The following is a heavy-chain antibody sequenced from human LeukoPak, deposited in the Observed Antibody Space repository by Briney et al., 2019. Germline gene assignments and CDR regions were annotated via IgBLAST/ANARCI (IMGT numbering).Heavy chain of an antibody. V-gene: IGHV3-30-3*01. CDR1: GFTFSSYA. CDR3: ARAGYSSGWEAEYFQH. J-gene: IGHJ1*01. CDR2: ISYDGSNK. D-gene: IGHD6-19*01. Sequence: GRSLRLSCAASGFTFSSYAMHWVRQAPGKGLEWVAVISYDGSNKYYADSVRGRFTISRDNSKNTLYLQMNSLRSEDTAVYYCARAGYSSGWEAEYFQHWGQGTLVTVSS.